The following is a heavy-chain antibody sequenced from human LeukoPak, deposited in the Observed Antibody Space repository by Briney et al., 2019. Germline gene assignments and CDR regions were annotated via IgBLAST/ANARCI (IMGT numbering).Heavy chain of an antibody. Sequence: ASVKVSCKASGGTFSSYAISWVRQAPGQGLEWMGGIIPIFGTANYAQKFQDRVTMTRDTSTSTVYMELSSLRSEDTAVYYCARGCHRRYGDTQNWFDPWGQGTLVTVSS. J-gene: IGHJ5*02. CDR2: IIPIFGTA. CDR1: GGTFSSYA. D-gene: IGHD4-17*01. CDR3: ARGCHRRYGDTQNWFDP. V-gene: IGHV1-69*05.